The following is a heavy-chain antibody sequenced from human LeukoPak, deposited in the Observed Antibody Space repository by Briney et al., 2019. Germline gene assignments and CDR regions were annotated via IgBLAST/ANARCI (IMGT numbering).Heavy chain of an antibody. CDR1: GFTFSSYA. Sequence: GGSLRLSCAASGFTFSSYAMSWVRQAPGKGLEWVSAISGNGGSTYYADSVKGRFTISRDNSKNTLYLQMNSLRAEDTAVYYCAKDCISTRCYYQWGQGTLVTVSS. D-gene: IGHD2-2*01. J-gene: IGHJ4*02. CDR2: ISGNGGST. V-gene: IGHV3-23*01. CDR3: AKDCISTRCYYQ.